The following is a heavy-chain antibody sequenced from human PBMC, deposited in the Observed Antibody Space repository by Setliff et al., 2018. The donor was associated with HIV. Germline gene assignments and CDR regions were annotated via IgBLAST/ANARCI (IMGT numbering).Heavy chain of an antibody. CDR1: GYTFSNNG. J-gene: IGHJ4*02. D-gene: IGHD5-18*01. CDR2: ISGNNGNM. CDR3: ARDRGYSYASTVPYFDY. Sequence: ASVKVSCKTSGYTFSNNGISWVRQAPGQGLEWMGWISGNNGNMNYAQNLQGRVTMTIDTSTTTAYMELRSLRSDDTAVYYCARDRGYSYASTVPYFDYWGQGTLVTVSS. V-gene: IGHV1-18*01.